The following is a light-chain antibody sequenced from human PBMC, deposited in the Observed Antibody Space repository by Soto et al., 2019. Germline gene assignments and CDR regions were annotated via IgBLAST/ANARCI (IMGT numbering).Light chain of an antibody. Sequence: QSALTQPPSVSGSPGQSVTISCTGTSSDVGDYKYVSWYQQHPGNAPKLVIYEVTKRPSGVPDRFSGSKSGNTASLTVSGLQDEDEADYYCSSYTGSNNYVVFGGVTKLAVL. CDR2: EVT. CDR1: SSDVGDYKY. CDR3: SSYTGSNNYVV. V-gene: IGLV2-8*01. J-gene: IGLJ2*01.